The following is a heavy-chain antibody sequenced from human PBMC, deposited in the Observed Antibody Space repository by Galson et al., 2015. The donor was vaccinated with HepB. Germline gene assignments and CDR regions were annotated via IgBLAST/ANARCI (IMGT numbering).Heavy chain of an antibody. J-gene: IGHJ6*02. V-gene: IGHV3-21*01. CDR1: GFTFSAHS. CDR3: ARDREVRGIINYYYGMDV. Sequence: SLRLSCAASGFTFSAHSMNWVRQAPGRGLEWVSSISSSGPYIYYADSVKGRFTISRDNAKNSLYLQMNSLRVEDTAVYYCARDREVRGIINYYYGMDVWGQGTLVTVSS. CDR2: ISSSGPYI. D-gene: IGHD3-10*01.